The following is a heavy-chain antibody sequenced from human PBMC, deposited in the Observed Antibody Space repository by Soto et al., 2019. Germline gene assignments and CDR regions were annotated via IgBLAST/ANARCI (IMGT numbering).Heavy chain of an antibody. CDR3: ARGGGVGVAGSAAFDM. D-gene: IGHD3-3*01. CDR2: INPATGAA. Sequence: QLHLVQSGAVVKKHGASVTVSCSASGYPVTAYYMHWVRQAPGRGLEWMGGINPATGAAKYTQTFRGRVTMTREPPTRTVFMELSGMTSDDTALFYCARGGGVGVAGSAAFDMWGQGTLVNVSS. CDR1: GYPVTAYY. V-gene: IGHV1-2*02. J-gene: IGHJ3*02.